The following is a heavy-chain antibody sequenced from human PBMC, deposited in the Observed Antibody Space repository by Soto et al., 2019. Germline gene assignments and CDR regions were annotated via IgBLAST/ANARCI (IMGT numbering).Heavy chain of an antibody. J-gene: IGHJ3*01. CDR1: GFTFSSHG. CDR2: IGLGSSTK. V-gene: IGHV3-48*01. CDR3: ARDQLYYNDISGRPLNAFDV. Sequence: PGGSLRLSCVASGFTFSSHGMHWVRQAPGKGLEWVSYIGLGSSTKYYADSVEGRFTISRDNAKNSLYLQMNSLRAEDTAVYYCARDQLYYNDISGRPLNAFDVWGQGTMVTVSS. D-gene: IGHD3-22*01.